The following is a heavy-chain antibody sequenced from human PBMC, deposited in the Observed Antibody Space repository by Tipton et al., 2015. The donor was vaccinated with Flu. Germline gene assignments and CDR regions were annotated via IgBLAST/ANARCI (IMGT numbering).Heavy chain of an antibody. V-gene: IGHV1-8*01. Sequence: QVQLVQSGAEVKKPGASVKVPCKASGYTFTSYDINWVRQAPGQGLEWMGWMNPNNGDTGYARKFQGRVTMTSDTSISTAYMELSSPTSEDTAVYYCARRQGSEGASYYYGMDVWGQGTTVTVSS. CDR1: GYTFTSYD. CDR3: ARRQGSEGASYYYGMDV. J-gene: IGHJ6*02. D-gene: IGHD3-10*01. CDR2: MNPNNGDT.